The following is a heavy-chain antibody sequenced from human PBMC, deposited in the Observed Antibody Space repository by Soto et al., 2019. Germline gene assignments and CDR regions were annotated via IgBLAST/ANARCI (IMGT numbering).Heavy chain of an antibody. J-gene: IGHJ4*02. Sequence: QVQLVQSGAAVKKPGSSVKVSCKASGGIFSTYAISWLRQAPGQGLEWMGGIIPIFGTPNYAQRFQGRVTITANAATTPSDMELSRLKSEDTTVYYCARDRDDYGSGNYYNRIDFWGQGTLVTFSS. V-gene: IGHV1-69*01. CDR1: GGIFSTYA. CDR2: IIPIFGTP. CDR3: ARDRDDYGSGNYYNRIDF. D-gene: IGHD3-10*01.